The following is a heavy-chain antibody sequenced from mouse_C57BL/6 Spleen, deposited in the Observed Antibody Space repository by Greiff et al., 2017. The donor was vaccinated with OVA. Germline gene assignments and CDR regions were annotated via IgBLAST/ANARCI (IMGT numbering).Heavy chain of an antibody. V-gene: IGHV1-80*01. CDR1: GYAFSSYW. Sequence: QVQLQQSGAELVKPGASVKISCKASGYAFSSYWMNWVKQRPGTGLEWIGQIYTGDGDNNYHGKFKGKATLTADKSSSTAYMQLSSLTSEDSAVYFCARSTAGYFDYWGQGTTLTVSS. D-gene: IGHD4-1*02. J-gene: IGHJ2*01. CDR3: ARSTAGYFDY. CDR2: IYTGDGDN.